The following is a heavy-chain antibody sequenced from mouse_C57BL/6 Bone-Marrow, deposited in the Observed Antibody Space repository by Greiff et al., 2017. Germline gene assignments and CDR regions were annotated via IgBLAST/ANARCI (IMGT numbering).Heavy chain of an antibody. Sequence: VQLQQSGPELVKPGASVKLSCKASGYTFTSYDINWVKQRPGQGLEWIGGIYPRDGSTNYNEKFKGQDTLTVDTSSSTAYLELHSLTSEDSAVYFCAIDRSYYGSCHGYFGVWGTGTTVTVSS. D-gene: IGHD2-1*01. CDR1: GYTFTSYD. CDR2: IYPRDGST. V-gene: IGHV1-85*01. CDR3: AIDRSYYGSCHGYFGV. J-gene: IGHJ1*03.